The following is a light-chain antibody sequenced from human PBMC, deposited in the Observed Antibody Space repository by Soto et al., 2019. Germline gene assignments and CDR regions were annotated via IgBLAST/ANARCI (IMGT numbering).Light chain of an antibody. J-gene: IGLJ2*01. CDR2: SNN. CDR1: SSNIGSNT. Sequence: QSVLTQPPSASGTPGQRVTISCSGSSSNIGSNTVNWYQQLPGTAPKLLIYSNNQRPSGVPDRFSGSKSGTSASLAISGLQSEDEADYYCAALDDSHVVFGGGTKLTVL. V-gene: IGLV1-44*01. CDR3: AALDDSHVV.